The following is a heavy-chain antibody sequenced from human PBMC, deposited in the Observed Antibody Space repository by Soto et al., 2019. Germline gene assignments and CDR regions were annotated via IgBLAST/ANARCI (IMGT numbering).Heavy chain of an antibody. CDR2: ITSSGSTT. Sequence: GGSVRLSCAASGFTFSDYYISWIRQAPGKGLEWVSSITSSGSTTYYTDSVKGRFTISRDNAKNSLYLQMNSLRAEDTAVYYCARERYSYGPYYFDYWGQGTLVTVSS. J-gene: IGHJ4*02. V-gene: IGHV3-11*01. CDR3: ARERYSYGPYYFDY. CDR1: GFTFSDYY. D-gene: IGHD5-18*01.